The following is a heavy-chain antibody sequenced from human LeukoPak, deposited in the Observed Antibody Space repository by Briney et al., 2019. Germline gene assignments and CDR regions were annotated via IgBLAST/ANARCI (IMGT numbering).Heavy chain of an antibody. CDR1: GFIFSSHW. J-gene: IGHJ4*02. V-gene: IGHV3-7*01. Sequence: GGSLRLSCAASGFIFSSHWMSWVRQAPGKGLEWLANINLDGSDKNYVDSVKGRFTISRDNAKNSLYLQMNRLRAEDTSMYYCVRSGSYFSKWGQGTLVTVSP. CDR3: VRSGSYFSK. CDR2: INLDGSDK. D-gene: IGHD1-26*01.